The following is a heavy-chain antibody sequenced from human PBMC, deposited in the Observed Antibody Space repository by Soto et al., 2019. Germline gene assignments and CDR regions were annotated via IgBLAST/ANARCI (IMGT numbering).Heavy chain of an antibody. J-gene: IGHJ4*02. CDR2: IYHGGST. V-gene: IGHV4-30-2*01. CDR1: GGSISSGGYS. Sequence: SETLSLTCAVSGGSISSGGYSWSWIRQPPGKGLEWIGYIYHGGSTYYNPSLKSRVTISVDRSKNQFSLKLSSVTAADTAVYYCASGLVTTLHYWGQGTLVTVS. D-gene: IGHD4-17*01. CDR3: ASGLVTTLHY.